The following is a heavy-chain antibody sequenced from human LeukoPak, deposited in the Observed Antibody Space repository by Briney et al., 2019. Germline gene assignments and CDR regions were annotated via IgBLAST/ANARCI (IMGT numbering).Heavy chain of an antibody. V-gene: IGHV1-18*04. CDR3: ARDQVPYCSGGSCSTDY. Sequence: ASVKVSCTASGYTFSRYYIHWVRQAPGQGLEWMECISADNGNTNYAQKRQGRVTMTRDTSTSTAYMELRSLTSDDTAVYYCARDQVPYCSGGSCSTDYWGQGTLVTVSS. CDR1: GYTFSRYY. D-gene: IGHD2-15*01. J-gene: IGHJ4*02. CDR2: ISADNGNT.